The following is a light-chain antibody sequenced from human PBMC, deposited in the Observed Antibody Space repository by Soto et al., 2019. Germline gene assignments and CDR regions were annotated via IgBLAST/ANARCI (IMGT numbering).Light chain of an antibody. CDR3: QQRRKLLN. CDR1: QSVSSY. Sequence: PAPISLSPGEMATLPCRASQSVSSYLAWYQQKPGQAPRLLIYDASNRATGIPARFSGSGSGTDFTLTISSLEPEDFAVYYCQQRRKLLNFCGGTKVDIK. J-gene: IGKJ4*01. CDR2: DAS. V-gene: IGKV3-11*01.